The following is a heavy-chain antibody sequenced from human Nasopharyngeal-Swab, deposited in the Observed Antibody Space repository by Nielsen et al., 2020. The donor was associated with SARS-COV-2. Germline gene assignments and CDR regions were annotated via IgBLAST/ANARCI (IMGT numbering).Heavy chain of an antibody. Sequence: ASVKVSCKTSGYTFTDYYMHWVRQAPGQGLQWMGRINHKTGRTDSAQKFQGRVTMTRDTSITTVYMELSSLGSDDTAIFYCLRDDGEVAGAAPVGPDGGYWGQGTPVTVSS. CDR1: GYTFTDYY. D-gene: IGHD1-26*01. J-gene: IGHJ4*02. CDR3: LRDDGEVAGAAPVGPDGGY. CDR2: INHKTGRT. V-gene: IGHV1-2*06.